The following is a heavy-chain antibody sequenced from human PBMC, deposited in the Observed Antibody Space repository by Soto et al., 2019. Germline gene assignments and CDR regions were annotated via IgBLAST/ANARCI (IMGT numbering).Heavy chain of an antibody. V-gene: IGHV5-51*01. CDR1: GYSFNNYW. Sequence: EVQLVQSGAEVKKPGESLRISCKGSGYSFNNYWIAWVRQMPGKGLEWMGIIYPGDSDTRYSPSFRGQVTISADTSISSAYLQWSSLRASDTAMYYCARQDGYALYYFDSWGQGTLVTISS. D-gene: IGHD5-12*01. CDR3: ARQDGYALYYFDS. CDR2: IYPGDSDT. J-gene: IGHJ4*02.